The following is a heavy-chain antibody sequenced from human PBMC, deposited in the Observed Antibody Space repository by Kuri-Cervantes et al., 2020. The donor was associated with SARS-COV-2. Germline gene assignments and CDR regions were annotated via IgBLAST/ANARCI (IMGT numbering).Heavy chain of an antibody. J-gene: IGHJ4*02. CDR1: GFTFSSYA. CDR2: IYSGGSST. Sequence: GGSLRLSCAASGFTFSSYAMSWVRQAPGKGLEWVSVIYSGGSSTYYADSVKGRFTISRDNSKNTLYLQMNSLRAEDTAVYYCAEDGDTDYWGQGTLVTVSS. D-gene: IGHD2-21*01. CDR3: AEDGDTDY. V-gene: IGHV3-23*03.